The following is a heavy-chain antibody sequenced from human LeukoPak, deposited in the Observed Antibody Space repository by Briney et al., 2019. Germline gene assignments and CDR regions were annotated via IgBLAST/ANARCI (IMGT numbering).Heavy chain of an antibody. Sequence: SETLSLTCTVSGGSISSSSYYWGWIRQPPGKGLEWIGSIYYSGSTYYNPSLKSRVTISVDTSKNQFSLKQSSVTAADTAVYYCARHAADKAMGIEDDAFDIWGQGTMVTVSS. J-gene: IGHJ3*02. CDR2: IYYSGST. CDR3: ARHAADKAMGIEDDAFDI. D-gene: IGHD5-18*01. V-gene: IGHV4-39*01. CDR1: GGSISSSSYY.